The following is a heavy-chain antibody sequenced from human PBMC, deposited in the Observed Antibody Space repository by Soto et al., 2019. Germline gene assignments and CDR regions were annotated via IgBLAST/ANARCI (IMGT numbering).Heavy chain of an antibody. V-gene: IGHV1-69*04. Sequence: SVKVSCKASGGTFSSYAITWVRQSPGQGLEWMGRIIPILGIANYAQKFQGRVTITADKSTRTAYMELSSLRSEDTAVYYCARESPSPTVTTLYNWFDPWGQGTLVTVSS. J-gene: IGHJ5*02. D-gene: IGHD4-17*01. CDR1: GGTFSSYA. CDR3: ARESPSPTVTTLYNWFDP. CDR2: IIPILGIA.